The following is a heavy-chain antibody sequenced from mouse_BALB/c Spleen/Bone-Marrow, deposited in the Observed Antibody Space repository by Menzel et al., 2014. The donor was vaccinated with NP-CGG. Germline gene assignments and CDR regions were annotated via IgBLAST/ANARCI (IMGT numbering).Heavy chain of an antibody. CDR1: GYSFXGYF. V-gene: IGHV1-20*02. Sequence: VQLKDSGPELVKPGASVKISCKASGYSFXGYFMNWVMQSHGKSLEWIGRINPYNGDTFYNQKFKGKATLTVDKSSSTAHMELRSLASEDSAVYYCTRVTTDWYFDVWGAGTTVTVSS. CDR3: TRVTTDWYFDV. D-gene: IGHD1-1*01. CDR2: INPYNGDT. J-gene: IGHJ1*01.